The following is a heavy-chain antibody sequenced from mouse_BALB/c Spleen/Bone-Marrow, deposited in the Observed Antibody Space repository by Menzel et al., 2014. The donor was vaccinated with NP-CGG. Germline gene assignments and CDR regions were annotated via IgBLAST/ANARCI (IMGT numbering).Heavy chain of an antibody. D-gene: IGHD4-1*01. Sequence: VQLQQSGAELVRPGTSVKVSCKASGYAFTNYLIEWVKQRPGQGLEWIGVINPGSGGTNYNEKFKAKATLTADKSSSTAYRQLSSLTSDDSAVYFCARCLTGTGAMDYWGQGTSVTVSS. CDR1: GYAFTNYL. CDR3: ARCLTGTGAMDY. CDR2: INPGSGGT. J-gene: IGHJ4*01. V-gene: IGHV1-54*01.